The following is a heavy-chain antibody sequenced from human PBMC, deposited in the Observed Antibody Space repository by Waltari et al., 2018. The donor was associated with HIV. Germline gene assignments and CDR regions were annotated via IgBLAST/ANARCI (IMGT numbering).Heavy chain of an antibody. CDR3: ARDSSGYYYVGYGMDV. V-gene: IGHV3-30*01. CDR1: GFTFNTYA. CDR2: ISYEGRNK. J-gene: IGHJ6*02. Sequence: QVQLVESGGGVVQPGRSLRLSCAASGFTFNTYAMYWVRQAPGKGLECVAVISYEGRNKYYADSVKGRFTISRDNSKNTLYLQMNSLRAEDTAVYYCARDSSGYYYVGYGMDVWGQGTTVTVSS. D-gene: IGHD3-22*01.